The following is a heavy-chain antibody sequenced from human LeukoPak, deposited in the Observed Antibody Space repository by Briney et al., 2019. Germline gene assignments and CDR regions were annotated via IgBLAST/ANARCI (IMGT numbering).Heavy chain of an antibody. D-gene: IGHD6-19*01. Sequence: SETLSLTCTVSGGSISSYYWSWIRQPPGKGLEWIGYIYYSGSTNYNPSLKSRVTISVDTSKNQFSLKLSSVTAADTAVYYCAGVSGAVAGNFDYWGQGTLVTVSS. J-gene: IGHJ4*02. V-gene: IGHV4-59*01. CDR1: GGSISSYY. CDR3: AGVSGAVAGNFDY. CDR2: IYYSGST.